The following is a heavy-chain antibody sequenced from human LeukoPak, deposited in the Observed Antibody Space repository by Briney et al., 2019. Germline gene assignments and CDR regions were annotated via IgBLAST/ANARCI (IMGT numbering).Heavy chain of an antibody. D-gene: IGHD6-19*01. J-gene: IGHJ6*03. CDR3: ASGRLVRGDYYYYMDV. CDR2: IYTSGST. CDR1: GGSISSYY. V-gene: IGHV4-4*07. Sequence: SETLSLTCTVSGGSISSYYWSWIRQPAGKGLEWIGRIYTSGSTNYNPSLKSRVTMSVDTSKNQFSLKLSSVTAADTAVYYCASGRLVRGDYYYYMDVWGKGTTVTVSS.